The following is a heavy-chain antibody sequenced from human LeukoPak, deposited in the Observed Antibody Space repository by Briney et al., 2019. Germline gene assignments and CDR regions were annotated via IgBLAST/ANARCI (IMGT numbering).Heavy chain of an antibody. CDR1: GYSFTSYW. V-gene: IGHV5-51*01. CDR2: VYPGDSDT. Sequence: GESLKISCKGSGYSFTSYWIGWVRQMPGKDLEWMGIVYPGDSDTRYSPSFQGQVTISADRSISTAYLQWSSLKASDTAIYFCAVPAGAMATDYWGQGTLVTVSS. J-gene: IGHJ4*02. D-gene: IGHD5-18*01. CDR3: AVPAGAMATDY.